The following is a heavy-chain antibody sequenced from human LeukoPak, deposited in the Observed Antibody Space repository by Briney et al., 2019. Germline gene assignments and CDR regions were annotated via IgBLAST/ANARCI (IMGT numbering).Heavy chain of an antibody. J-gene: IGHJ4*02. Sequence: ASVKVSCKVSGYTLTELSMHWVRQAPGKGLEWMGGFDPEDGETIYAQKFQGRVTTTEDTSTDTAYMELGSLRSEDTAVYYCATGIAAAGQFDYWGQGTLVTVSS. CDR3: ATGIAAAGQFDY. CDR1: GYTLTELS. D-gene: IGHD6-13*01. V-gene: IGHV1-24*01. CDR2: FDPEDGET.